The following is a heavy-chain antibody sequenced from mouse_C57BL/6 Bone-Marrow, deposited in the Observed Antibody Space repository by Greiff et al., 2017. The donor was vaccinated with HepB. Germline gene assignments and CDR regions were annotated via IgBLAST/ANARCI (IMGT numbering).Heavy chain of an antibody. Sequence: VQLQQPGAELVRPGTSVKLSCKASGYTFTSYWLHWVKQRPGQGLEWIGVIDPSDSYTNYNQKFKGKATLTVDTSSSTAYMQLSSLTSEDSAVYYCARSYYGRGFAYWGQGTLVTVSA. CDR1: GYTFTSYW. V-gene: IGHV1-59*01. CDR3: ARSYYGRGFAY. D-gene: IGHD1-1*01. CDR2: IDPSDSYT. J-gene: IGHJ3*01.